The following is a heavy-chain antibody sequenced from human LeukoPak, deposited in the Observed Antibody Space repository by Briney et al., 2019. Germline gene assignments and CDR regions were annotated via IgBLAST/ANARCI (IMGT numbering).Heavy chain of an antibody. Sequence: SGPTLVNPTETLTLTCTVSGFSLSDARMGVSWIRQPPGKALEWLAHIFSNDEKSYSTSLKSRLTISKDTSKSQVVLTMTNMDPEDTATYYCARIPQPDSSSWYCWFDPWGQGTLVTVSS. CDR1: GFSLSDARMG. CDR3: ARIPQPDSSSWYCWFDP. J-gene: IGHJ5*02. V-gene: IGHV2-26*01. CDR2: IFSNDEK. D-gene: IGHD6-13*01.